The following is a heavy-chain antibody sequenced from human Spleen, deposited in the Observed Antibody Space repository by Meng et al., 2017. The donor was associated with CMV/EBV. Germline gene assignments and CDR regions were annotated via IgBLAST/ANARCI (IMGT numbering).Heavy chain of an antibody. CDR1: RFTFSNFA. J-gene: IGHJ4*02. D-gene: IGHD6-13*01. V-gene: IGHV3-23*01. CDR2: ITATSGST. Sequence: GETLKISCAVSRFTFSNFAMSWVRQAPGKGLEWVSAITATSGSTYHADSVKGRFTISRDNSKNTLFLQINSLRAEDTAIYYCAKAFSSSWYREYYDFWGQGTLVTVSS. CDR3: AKAFSSSWYREYYDF.